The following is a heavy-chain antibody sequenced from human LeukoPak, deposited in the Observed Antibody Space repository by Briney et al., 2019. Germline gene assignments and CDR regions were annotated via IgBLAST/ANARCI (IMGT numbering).Heavy chain of an antibody. CDR1: GYTFTSYG. J-gene: IGHJ4*02. CDR2: ISAYNGNT. CDR3: AKTKLLWFGESQHHPSNYFDY. D-gene: IGHD3-10*01. V-gene: IGHV1-18*01. Sequence: GASVKVSCKASGYTFTSYGISWVRQAPGQGLEWMGWISAYNGNTNYAQKLQGRVTMTTDTSTSTAYMELRSLRSDDTAVYYCAKTKLLWFGESQHHPSNYFDYWGQGTLVTVSS.